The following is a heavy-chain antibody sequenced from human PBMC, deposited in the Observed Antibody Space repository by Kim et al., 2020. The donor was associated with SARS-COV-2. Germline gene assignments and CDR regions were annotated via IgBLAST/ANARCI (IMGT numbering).Heavy chain of an antibody. Sequence: PSRKSRGTIAVDTSKNQFSLKLSSVTAADTAVYYCARVSSPEQWLAYFDYWGQGTLVTVSS. D-gene: IGHD6-19*01. J-gene: IGHJ4*02. V-gene: IGHV4-34*01. CDR3: ARVSSPEQWLAYFDY.